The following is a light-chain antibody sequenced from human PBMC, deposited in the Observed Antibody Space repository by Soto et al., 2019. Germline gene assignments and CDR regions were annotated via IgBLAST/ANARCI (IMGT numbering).Light chain of an antibody. Sequence: EIVLTQSPATLALSPGERATLSCRASQSFSSYLAWYQQKPGQAPRLLIYDASNRATGIPARFSGSGSGTDFTLTISSLEPEDFAVYYCQQRSNWPTFGGGTKVEI. J-gene: IGKJ4*01. CDR1: QSFSSY. CDR3: QQRSNWPT. V-gene: IGKV3-11*01. CDR2: DAS.